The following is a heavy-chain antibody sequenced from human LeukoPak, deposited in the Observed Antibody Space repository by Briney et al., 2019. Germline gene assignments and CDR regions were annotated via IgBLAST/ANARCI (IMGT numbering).Heavy chain of an antibody. Sequence: VASVKVSCKASGYTFTGYYMHWVRQAPGQGLEWMGWINPNSGGTNYAQKFQGRVTMTRDTSISTAYMELSRLRSDDTAVYYCAGVGVVIKFSDAFDIWGQGTMVTVSS. V-gene: IGHV1-2*02. CDR1: GYTFTGYY. D-gene: IGHD3-22*01. J-gene: IGHJ3*02. CDR3: AGVGVVIKFSDAFDI. CDR2: INPNSGGT.